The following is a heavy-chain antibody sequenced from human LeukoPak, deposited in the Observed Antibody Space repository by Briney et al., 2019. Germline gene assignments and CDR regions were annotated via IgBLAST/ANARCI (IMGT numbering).Heavy chain of an antibody. Sequence: PSETLFLTCTVSGGSISSSSYYWGWIRQPPGKGLEWTGSIYYSGSTYYNPSLKSRVTISVDTSKNQFSLKLSSVTAADTAVYYCARIVGASDYWGQGTLVTVSS. CDR3: ARIVGASDY. CDR1: GGSISSSSYY. J-gene: IGHJ4*02. CDR2: IYYSGST. D-gene: IGHD1-26*01. V-gene: IGHV4-39*01.